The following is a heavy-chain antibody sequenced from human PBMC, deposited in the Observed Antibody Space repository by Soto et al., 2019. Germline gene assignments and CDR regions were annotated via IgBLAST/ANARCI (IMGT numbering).Heavy chain of an antibody. CDR3: AKTLRYCSGGSCYSPYYYYGMDV. V-gene: IGHV3-30*18. CDR1: GFTFSSYG. J-gene: IGHJ6*02. Sequence: GGSLRLSCAASGFTFSSYGMHWVRQAPGKGLEWVAVISYDGSNKYYADSVKGRFTISRDNSKNTLYLQMNSLRAEDTAVYYCAKTLRYCSGGSCYSPYYYYGMDVWGQGTTVPVSS. D-gene: IGHD2-15*01. CDR2: ISYDGSNK.